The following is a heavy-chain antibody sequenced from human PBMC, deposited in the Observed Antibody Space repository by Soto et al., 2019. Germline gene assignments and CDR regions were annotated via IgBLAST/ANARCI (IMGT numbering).Heavy chain of an antibody. Sequence: SETLSLTCTVSGGSISSYYWSWIRQPPGKGLEWIGYIYYSGSTNYNPSLKSRVTISVDTSKNQFSLKLSSVTAADTAVYYCARMKYYYDSSGYYPSFEYWGQGTLVTVSS. V-gene: IGHV4-59*01. CDR2: IYYSGST. D-gene: IGHD3-22*01. CDR3: ARMKYYYDSSGYYPSFEY. J-gene: IGHJ4*02. CDR1: GGSISSYY.